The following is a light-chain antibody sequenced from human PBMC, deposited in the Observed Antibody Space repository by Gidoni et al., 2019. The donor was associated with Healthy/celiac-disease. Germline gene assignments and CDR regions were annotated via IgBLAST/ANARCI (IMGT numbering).Light chain of an antibody. V-gene: IGKV4-1*01. CDR1: QSVLHSSNNKNY. J-gene: IGKJ5*01. Sequence: DIVMTQSPDSLAVSLGERATINCKSSQSVLHSSNNKNYLAWYQQKPGQPPKLLIYWASTRESGVPDRFRGSGSGTDFTLTISSLHAEDVAVYYCQQYYSTPSFGQGTRLEIK. CDR3: QQYYSTPS. CDR2: WAS.